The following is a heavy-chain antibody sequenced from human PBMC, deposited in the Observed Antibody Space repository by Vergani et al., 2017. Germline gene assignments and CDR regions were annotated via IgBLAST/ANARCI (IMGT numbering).Heavy chain of an antibody. D-gene: IGHD3-3*01. CDR1: GGTFSTYG. Sequence: QVQLVQSGAEVKKPGSSVKVSCKASGGTFSTYGFGWVRQAPGQGLEWMGGIIPMLGEPKYAEKFQDRLTITADESTRTVYMELTSLRFEDTAKYYCATLMAXLEWTESHDYMYVWCKGTTVTVSS. CDR2: IIPMLGEP. V-gene: IGHV1-69*12. CDR3: ATLMAXLEWTESHDYMYV. J-gene: IGHJ6*03.